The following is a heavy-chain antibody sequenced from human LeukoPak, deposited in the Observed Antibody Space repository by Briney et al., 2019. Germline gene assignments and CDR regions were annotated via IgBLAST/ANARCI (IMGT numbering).Heavy chain of an antibody. CDR2: IYYSGST. CDR1: GDSISSYY. Sequence: SETPSLTCTVSGDSISSYYWSWIRQSPGKGLEWIGYIYYSGSTDYNPSLKSRATISIDTSKTQFYLNLSSVTASDTAVYYCARTSYSGTYYWFDPWGQGTVVTVSS. D-gene: IGHD1-26*01. V-gene: IGHV4-59*08. J-gene: IGHJ5*02. CDR3: ARTSYSGTYYWFDP.